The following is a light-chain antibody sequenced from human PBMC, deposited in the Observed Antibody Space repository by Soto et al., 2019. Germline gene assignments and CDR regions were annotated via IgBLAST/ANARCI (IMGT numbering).Light chain of an antibody. CDR1: NIGSKS. Sequence: SYELTQPPSVSVAPGQTARITCEGHNIGSKSVHWYQLRPGQAPVVVVYDDTDRPSAIPERFSGSNSGNTATLTITRVEAGDGADYYCQVRDSSNDYLVFGGGTKLTVL. V-gene: IGLV3-21*02. J-gene: IGLJ3*02. CDR3: QVRDSSNDYLV. CDR2: DDT.